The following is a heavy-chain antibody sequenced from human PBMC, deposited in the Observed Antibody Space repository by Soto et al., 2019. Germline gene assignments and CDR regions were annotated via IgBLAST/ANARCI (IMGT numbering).Heavy chain of an antibody. D-gene: IGHD3-10*01. Sequence: PGGSVRLSCAASGFTFSSYAMSWVRQAPGKGLEWVSAISGSGGSTYYADSVKGRFTISRDNSKNTLYLQMNSLRAEDTAVYYCAKVWFGELFSYYYYYMDVWGKGTTVTVSS. CDR3: AKVWFGELFSYYYYYMDV. J-gene: IGHJ6*03. V-gene: IGHV3-23*01. CDR1: GFTFSSYA. CDR2: ISGSGGST.